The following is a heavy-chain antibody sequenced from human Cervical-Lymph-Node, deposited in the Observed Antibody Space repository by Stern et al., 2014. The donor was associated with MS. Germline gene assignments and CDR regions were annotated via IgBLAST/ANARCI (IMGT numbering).Heavy chain of an antibody. D-gene: IGHD1-26*01. CDR1: GGSISSYY. Sequence: VQLEESGPGLVKPSETLSLTCTVSGGSISSYYWRWIRQPPGKGLEWIGYIYYSGSTNYNPSLKSRVTISVDTSKNQFSLKLSSVTAADTAVYYCARSVGATNPDYWGQGTLVTVSS. CDR2: IYYSGST. J-gene: IGHJ4*02. V-gene: IGHV4-59*01. CDR3: ARSVGATNPDY.